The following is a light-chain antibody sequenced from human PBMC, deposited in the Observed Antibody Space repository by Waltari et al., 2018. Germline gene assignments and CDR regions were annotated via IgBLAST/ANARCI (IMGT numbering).Light chain of an antibody. CDR2: GAS. V-gene: IGKV3-20*01. CDR3: QQYGGSPPYT. J-gene: IGKJ2*01. Sequence: EIVLTQSPGTLSLSPGDRATLSCRAIQSFSSSFLAWYQKKPGQAPRLLIYGASSRATGIPDRFRGGGSGTDFTLTISRLGPEDFAVYYCQQYGGSPPYTFGQGTKLEI. CDR1: QSFSSSF.